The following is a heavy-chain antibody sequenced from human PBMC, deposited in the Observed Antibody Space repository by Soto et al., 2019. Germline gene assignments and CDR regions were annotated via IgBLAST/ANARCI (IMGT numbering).Heavy chain of an antibody. J-gene: IGHJ4*02. Sequence: QVQLVQSGAEVKKPGASVKVSCKASGYTFTGYYMHWVRQAPGQGLEWMGWINPNSGGTNYAQKFQGRVTMTRDTSISTAYMELSRLRSDDTAVYYCARDRDSSSWITRYYFDYWGQGTLVTVSS. CDR1: GYTFTGYY. CDR3: ARDRDSSSWITRYYFDY. V-gene: IGHV1-2*02. CDR2: INPNSGGT. D-gene: IGHD6-13*01.